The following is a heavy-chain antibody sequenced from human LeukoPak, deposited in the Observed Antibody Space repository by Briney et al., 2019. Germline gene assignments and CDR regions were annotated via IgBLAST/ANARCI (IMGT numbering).Heavy chain of an antibody. V-gene: IGHV5-51*01. CDR3: ARLQSSSSRYYYYYGMDV. D-gene: IGHD6-6*01. CDR2: IYPVDSDT. CDR1: GYSFTNYW. Sequence: GESLKISCKGSGYSFTNYWIAWVRQMPGKGLEWMGIIYPVDSDTRYSPSFQGQVTISADKSISTAYLHWSSLKASDTAMYYCARLQSSSSRYYYYYGMDVWGQGTTVTVSS. J-gene: IGHJ6*02.